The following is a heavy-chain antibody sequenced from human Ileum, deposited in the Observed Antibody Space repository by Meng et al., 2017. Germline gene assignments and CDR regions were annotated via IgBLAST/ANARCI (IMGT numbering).Heavy chain of an antibody. CDR3: AHIFDS. CDR2: MNLGGSP. J-gene: IGHJ4*02. Sequence: QVELEESGPGLVEASGTLSLTCAGSGRSISSSDWWSWVRQPPGKGLEWIAEMNLGGSPNYNPSLKSRVTMSVDKSNDHLSLQLTSVTAADTAVYYCAHIFDSWGQGTLVTVAS. V-gene: IGHV4-4*02. CDR1: GRSISSSDW.